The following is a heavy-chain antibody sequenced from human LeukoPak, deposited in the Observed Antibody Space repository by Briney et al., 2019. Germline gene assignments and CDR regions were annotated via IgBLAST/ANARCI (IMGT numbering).Heavy chain of an antibody. CDR3: ARESDSSGYYYYGMDV. J-gene: IGHJ6*02. Sequence: KPGGSLRLSCAASGSTFSSYSMNWVRQAPGKGLEWVSSISSSSSYIYYADSVKGRFTITRDNAKNSLYLQMNSLRAEDTAVYYCARESDSSGYYYYGMDVWGQGTTVTVSS. V-gene: IGHV3-21*01. CDR1: GSTFSSYS. CDR2: ISSSSSYI. D-gene: IGHD3-22*01.